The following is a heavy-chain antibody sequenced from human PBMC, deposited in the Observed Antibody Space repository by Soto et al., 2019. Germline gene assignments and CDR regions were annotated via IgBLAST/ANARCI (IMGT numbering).Heavy chain of an antibody. J-gene: IGHJ6*02. CDR2: IYTSGST. CDR3: ARDHGRAYDFWSGYYSEAGYYYYYGMDV. D-gene: IGHD3-3*01. V-gene: IGHV4-4*07. Sequence: PSETLSLTCTVSGGSISSYYWSWIRQPAGKGLEWIGRIYTSGSTNYNPSLKSRVTMSVDASKNQFSLKLSSVTAADTAVYYCARDHGRAYDFWSGYYSEAGYYYYYGMDVWGQGTTVTVSS. CDR1: GGSISSYY.